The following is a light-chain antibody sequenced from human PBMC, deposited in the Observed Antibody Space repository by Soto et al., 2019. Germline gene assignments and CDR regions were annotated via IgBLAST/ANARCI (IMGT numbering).Light chain of an antibody. CDR2: DVK. J-gene: IGLJ3*02. Sequence: QSALTQPRSVSGSPGQSVTISCTGTSSDVGAYDYVSWYQQHAGEAPKIIMFDVKKRSSGFPDRFSGSKSGNTASLTISGLQAEDEADYYCCSYAGSHTWVFGGGTKLPVL. CDR1: SSDVGAYDY. CDR3: CSYAGSHTWV. V-gene: IGLV2-11*01.